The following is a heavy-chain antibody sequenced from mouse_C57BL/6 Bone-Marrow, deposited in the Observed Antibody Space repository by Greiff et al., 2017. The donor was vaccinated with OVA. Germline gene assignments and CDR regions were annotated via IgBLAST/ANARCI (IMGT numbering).Heavy chain of an antibody. CDR1: GYTFTSYW. CDR2: IYPGSGSN. J-gene: IGHJ1*03. Sequence: VQLQQPGAELVKPGASVKMSCKASGYTFTSYWITWVKQRPGQGLEWIGEIYPGSGSNNYNEKFKSKATLTVDTSSITAYMLLSSLTSEDSCVYYCAGPLYFDVWGTGTTVTVSS. V-gene: IGHV1-55*01. CDR3: AGPLYFDV.